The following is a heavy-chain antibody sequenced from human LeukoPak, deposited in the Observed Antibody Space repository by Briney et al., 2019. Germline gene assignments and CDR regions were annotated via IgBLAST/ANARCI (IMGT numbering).Heavy chain of an antibody. V-gene: IGHV3-23*01. CDR3: AKASGRWLQWDAFDI. Sequence: ETLSLTCTVFYGSFSGYYWSWIRQPPGKGLEWVSAISGSGGSTYYADSVKGRFTISRDNSKNTLYLQMNSLRAEDTAVYYCAKASGRWLQWDAFDIWGQGTMVTVSS. D-gene: IGHD5-24*01. J-gene: IGHJ3*02. CDR2: ISGSGGST. CDR1: YGSFSGYY.